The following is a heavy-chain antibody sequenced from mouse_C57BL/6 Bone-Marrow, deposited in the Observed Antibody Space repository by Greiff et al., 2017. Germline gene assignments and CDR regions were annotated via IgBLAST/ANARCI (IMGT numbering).Heavy chain of an antibody. CDR1: GYTFTSYW. V-gene: IGHV1-55*01. CDR2: IYPGSGST. Sequence: QVQLQQPGAELVKPGASVKMSCKASGYTFTSYWITWVKQRPGQGLEWIGDIYPGSGSTKYNEKFKSKATLTVDTSSSSAYMQLSSLTSEDSAVYYCATYGSSADWYFDVWGTGTTVTVSS. D-gene: IGHD1-1*01. CDR3: ATYGSSADWYFDV. J-gene: IGHJ1*03.